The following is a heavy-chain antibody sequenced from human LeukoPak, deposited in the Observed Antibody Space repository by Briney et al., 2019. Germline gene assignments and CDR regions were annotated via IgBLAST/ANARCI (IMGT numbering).Heavy chain of an antibody. J-gene: IGHJ3*02. CDR3: ARDVSSGWYWSAAFDI. CDR2: IYSDGRT. V-gene: IGHV3-53*01. CDR1: GFTVSANY. D-gene: IGHD6-19*01. Sequence: VGSLRLSCAASGFTVSANYMSWVRQAPGKGLEWVSVIYSDGRTYYADSVKGRFTISGDNSKNTLFLQMNSLRVEDTAVYYCARDVSSGWYWSAAFDIWGQGTMVTVSS.